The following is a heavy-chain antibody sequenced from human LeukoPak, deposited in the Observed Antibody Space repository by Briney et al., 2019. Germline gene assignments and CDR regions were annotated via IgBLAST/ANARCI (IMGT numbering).Heavy chain of an antibody. Sequence: GESLKISCKGSGYSFTNYWIGWVRQMPGKGPEWMGIIYPGDSDTRYNPSFQGQVTISADKSISTAYLQWSSLKASDTAMYYCARQYYDSSGYYYYYGMDVWGQGTTVTVSS. CDR2: IYPGDSDT. CDR1: GYSFTNYW. J-gene: IGHJ6*02. V-gene: IGHV5-51*01. D-gene: IGHD3-22*01. CDR3: ARQYYDSSGYYYYYGMDV.